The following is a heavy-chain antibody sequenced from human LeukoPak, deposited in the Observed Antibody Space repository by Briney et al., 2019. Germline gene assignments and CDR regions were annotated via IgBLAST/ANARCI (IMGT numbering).Heavy chain of an antibody. J-gene: IGHJ1*01. CDR1: GGTFSSYA. CDR3: ASREDDYYDSSGYHSGWYFQH. V-gene: IGHV1-69*13. D-gene: IGHD3-22*01. Sequence: ASVKVSCKASGGTFSSYAISWVRQAPGQGLEWMGGIIPIFGTANYAQKFQGRVTITADESTSTAYMELSSLRSEDTAVYYCASREDDYYDSSGYHSGWYFQHWGQGTLVTVSS. CDR2: IIPIFGTA.